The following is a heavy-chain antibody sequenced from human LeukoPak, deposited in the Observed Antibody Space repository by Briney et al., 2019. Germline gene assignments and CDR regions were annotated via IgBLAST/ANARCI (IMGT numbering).Heavy chain of an antibody. V-gene: IGHV3-30*18. CDR1: GFTFSSYG. Sequence: HPGGSLRLSCAASGFTFSSYGMHWVRQAPGKGLEWVAVISYDGSNKYYADSVKGRFTISRDNSKNTLYLQMNSLRAEDTAVYYCAKDGATARFDYWGQGTLVTVSS. CDR2: ISYDGSNK. J-gene: IGHJ4*02. CDR3: AKDGATARFDY. D-gene: IGHD5-12*01.